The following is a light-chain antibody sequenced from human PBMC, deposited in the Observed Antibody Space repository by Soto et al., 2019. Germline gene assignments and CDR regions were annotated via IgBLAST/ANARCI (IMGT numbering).Light chain of an antibody. CDR3: CSAGDSPTYV. V-gene: IGLV2-23*02. CDR1: SSNVGSYKL. Sequence: QSALTQPASVSGSPGQSITISCTGTSSNVGSYKLVSWYQQHPGKDPILMIFEVYNRPSRVPNRFSGSKAGDTASLAIAGIKVEDETDYFSCSAGDSPTYVFGTVAKVTVL. CDR2: EVY. J-gene: IGLJ1*01.